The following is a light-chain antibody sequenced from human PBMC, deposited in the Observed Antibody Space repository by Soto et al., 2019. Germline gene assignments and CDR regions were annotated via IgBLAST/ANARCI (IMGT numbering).Light chain of an antibody. Sequence: ERVMTQSTATLSVYPAERVVLSCRSSQSVSSNVAWYQQKPGQAPRLLIYGASTRATGIPARFSGSGSGTELTLTISSLQSEDFAVYYCQQYNNWPPITFGQGTRLEIK. CDR2: GAS. CDR1: QSVSSN. J-gene: IGKJ5*01. V-gene: IGKV3-15*01. CDR3: QQYNNWPPIT.